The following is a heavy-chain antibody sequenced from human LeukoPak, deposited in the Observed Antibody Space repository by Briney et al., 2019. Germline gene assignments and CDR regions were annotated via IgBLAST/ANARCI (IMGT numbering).Heavy chain of an antibody. CDR1: GFTFSSYG. Sequence: GGSLRLSCAASGFTFSSYGMHWVRQAPGKGLEWVAVISYDGSNKYYADSVKGRFTISRDNSKNTLYLQMNSLRAEDTAVYYCANTHPVYSGSYFFDYWGQGTLVTVSS. J-gene: IGHJ4*02. D-gene: IGHD1-26*01. V-gene: IGHV3-30*18. CDR2: ISYDGSNK. CDR3: ANTHPVYSGSYFFDY.